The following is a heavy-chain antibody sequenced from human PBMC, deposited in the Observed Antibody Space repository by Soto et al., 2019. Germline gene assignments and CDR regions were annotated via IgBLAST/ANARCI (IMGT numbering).Heavy chain of an antibody. CDR1: GFTSGSYV. Sequence: PGGSLRLSSVASGFTSGSYVMHRVRQAPGKGLEWVAIISYDGSNTYYADSVKGRFTISRDNSKNTLYLQMNSLRAEDTSVYYCAKEGGLSGSYYISSSYYFDYWGQGT. CDR3: AKEGGLSGSYYISSSYYFDY. J-gene: IGHJ4*02. CDR2: ISYDGSNT. V-gene: IGHV3-30*18. D-gene: IGHD1-26*01.